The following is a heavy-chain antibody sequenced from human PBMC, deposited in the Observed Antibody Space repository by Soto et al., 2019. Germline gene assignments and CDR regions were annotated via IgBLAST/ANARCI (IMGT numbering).Heavy chain of an antibody. Sequence: PSETLSLTCAVYGGLFNGYYWSWIRQSPGKGLEWIGEINHSGTTNYNPSLESRVTISVDTSKDQFSLRLYSVIAADTAVYYCARGRFGDGSGSFNRFDPWGRVNLVTVS. V-gene: IGHV4-34*01. CDR1: GGLFNGYY. J-gene: IGHJ5*02. CDR3: ARGRFGDGSGSFNRFDP. D-gene: IGHD3-10*01. CDR2: INHSGTT.